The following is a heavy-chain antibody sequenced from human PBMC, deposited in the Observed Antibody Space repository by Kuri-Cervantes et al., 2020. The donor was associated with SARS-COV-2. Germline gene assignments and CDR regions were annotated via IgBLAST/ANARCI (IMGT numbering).Heavy chain of an antibody. Sequence: GGSLRLSCVASGFTFSNYAIHWVCQAPGKGLEWVAVIWYDGKNEYYAGSVKGRFTISRDNSRNTVLLQMNILRAEDTAIYYCARGAANYYMDVWGTGTTVTVSS. D-gene: IGHD3-16*01. J-gene: IGHJ6*03. CDR2: IWYDGKNE. CDR1: GFTFSNYA. CDR3: ARGAANYYMDV. V-gene: IGHV3-33*08.